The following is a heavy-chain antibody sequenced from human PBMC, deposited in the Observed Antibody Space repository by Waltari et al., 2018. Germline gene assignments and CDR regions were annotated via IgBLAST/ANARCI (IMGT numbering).Heavy chain of an antibody. CDR2: IYPVDSDT. J-gene: IGHJ5*02. CDR3: ARHLLLTAGYSGYPRGNWFDP. D-gene: IGHD5-12*01. CDR1: GYIFTSYC. Sequence: EVQLVQSGAEVQRPGEWLQISCTGCGYIFTSYCMGGVRQIPGRGLAWMGIIYPVDSDTRYSPSSQGQVTSSADKSSSTDYLQWSSLKASDTAMYSCARHLLLTAGYSGYPRGNWFDPWGQGTLVTVSS. V-gene: IGHV5-51*01.